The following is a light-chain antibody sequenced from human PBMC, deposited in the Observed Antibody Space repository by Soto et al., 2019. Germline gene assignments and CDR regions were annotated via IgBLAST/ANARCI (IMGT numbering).Light chain of an antibody. CDR2: YNN. Sequence: SYELTQPPSVSVAPGKTARITCGGNNIGSKSVHWYQQKPGQAPVLVIYYNNDRHSGIPERFSGSNSGNTATLTISRVEAEDEADYHCQVWDSSSDHVLFGGGTKLTVL. CDR3: QVWDSSSDHVL. CDR1: NIGSKS. J-gene: IGLJ2*01. V-gene: IGLV3-21*04.